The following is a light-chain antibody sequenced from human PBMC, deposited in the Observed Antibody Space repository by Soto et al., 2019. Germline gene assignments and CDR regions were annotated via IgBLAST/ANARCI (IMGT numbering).Light chain of an antibody. CDR1: QSVSSSY. Sequence: DIVLTQSPATLSLSPGEIATLSCRSSQSVSSSYLGWYQQKPGQAPRLLISGASNRSTGIPDRFSGGGSWKDFTLTITRLEPEDFAVYYCKQYGRSVNFGQGTRLEIK. CDR3: KQYGRSVN. CDR2: GAS. J-gene: IGKJ5*01. V-gene: IGKV3-20*01.